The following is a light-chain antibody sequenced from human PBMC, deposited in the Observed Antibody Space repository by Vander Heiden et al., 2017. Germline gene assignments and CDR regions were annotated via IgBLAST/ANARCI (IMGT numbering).Light chain of an antibody. V-gene: IGLV3-25*03. J-gene: IGLJ2*01. CDR1: ALPFQH. CDR2: KDN. Sequence: SSELTQSPSVSVSPGQTARITCSGDALPFQHAYWYQQKQGQAPLLVIYKDNERPSGIPERFSGSNSATTVTLTLNGVQAEDDADYYCQSAESRGIYLIFGAGPKKTVL. CDR3: QSAESRGIYLI.